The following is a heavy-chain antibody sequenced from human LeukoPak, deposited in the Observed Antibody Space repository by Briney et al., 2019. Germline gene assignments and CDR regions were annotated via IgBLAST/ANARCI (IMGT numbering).Heavy chain of an antibody. J-gene: IGHJ4*02. CDR1: GFTFSTYA. Sequence: AGGSLRLSCAASGFTFSTYAMSWVRQAPGKGLEWVSVISGNGGSSYYTDSVKGRFTISRDNSKNTLFLQMNSLRAEDTAIYYCAKSEAEQFHPYFDYWGQGTLVTVSS. D-gene: IGHD1-26*01. CDR3: AKSEAEQFHPYFDY. V-gene: IGHV3-23*01. CDR2: ISGNGGSS.